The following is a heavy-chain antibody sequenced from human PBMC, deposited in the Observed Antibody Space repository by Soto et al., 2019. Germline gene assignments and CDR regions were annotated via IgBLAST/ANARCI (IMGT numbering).Heavy chain of an antibody. D-gene: IGHD3-10*01. Sequence: PSETLSLTCAVYGGSFSGYYWSWIRQPPGKGLEWIGEINHSGSTNYNPSLKSRVTISVDTSKNQFSLKLSSVTAADTAVYYCARAPLYYYGSGRGTYYFDYWGQGTLGTVS. CDR2: INHSGST. J-gene: IGHJ4*02. CDR1: GGSFSGYY. V-gene: IGHV4-34*01. CDR3: ARAPLYYYGSGRGTYYFDY.